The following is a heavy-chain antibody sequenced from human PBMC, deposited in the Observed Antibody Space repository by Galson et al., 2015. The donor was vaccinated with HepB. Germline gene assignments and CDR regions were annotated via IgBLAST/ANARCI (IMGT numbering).Heavy chain of an antibody. CDR2: ISYDGSNK. J-gene: IGHJ4*02. Sequence: SLRLSCAASGFTFSSYGMHWVRQAPGKGLEWVAVISYDGSNKYYADSVKGRFTISRDNSKNTLYLQMNSLRAEDTAVYYCAKDSSSWYFYYFDYWGQGTLVTVSS. CDR1: GFTFSSYG. D-gene: IGHD6-13*01. V-gene: IGHV3-30*18. CDR3: AKDSSSWYFYYFDY.